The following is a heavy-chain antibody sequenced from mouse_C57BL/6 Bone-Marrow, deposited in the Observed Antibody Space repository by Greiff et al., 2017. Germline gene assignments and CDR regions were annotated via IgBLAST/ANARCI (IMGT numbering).Heavy chain of an antibody. V-gene: IGHV5-6*01. Sequence: EVKLMESGGDLVKPGGSLKLSCAASGFTFSSYGMSWVRQTPDKRLEWVATISSGGSYTYYPDSVKGRFTISRDNAKNTLYLQMSSLKSEDAAMYYCASHTKTVPAWFAYWGQGTLVTVSA. CDR3: ASHTKTVPAWFAY. CDR1: GFTFSSYG. D-gene: IGHD1-1*01. CDR2: ISSGGSYT. J-gene: IGHJ3*01.